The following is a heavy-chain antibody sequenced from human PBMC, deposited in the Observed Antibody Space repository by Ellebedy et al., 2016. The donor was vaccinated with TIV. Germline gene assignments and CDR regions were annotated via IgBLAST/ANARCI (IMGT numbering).Heavy chain of an antibody. CDR3: TTYGY. D-gene: IGHD1-14*01. J-gene: IGHJ4*02. Sequence: GGSLRLSXAASGFTFSDYYMSWIRQAPGKGLEWISYISNSSDYTNYADSVKGRFTISRENAKNSLYLQMNSLRAEDTAIYYCTTYGYWGQGTLVTVSS. CDR1: GFTFSDYY. CDR2: ISNSSDYT. V-gene: IGHV3-11*03.